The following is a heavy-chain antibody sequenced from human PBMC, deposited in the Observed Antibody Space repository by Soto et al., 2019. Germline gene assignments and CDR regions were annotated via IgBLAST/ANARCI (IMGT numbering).Heavy chain of an antibody. CDR1: RYTFTDYW. D-gene: IGHD4-4*01. J-gene: IGHJ6*02. Sequence: GEALKISCKGSRYTFTDYWVGCVRQLPGKGLEAMGIIYPGDSDTRYSPSCQGHVTITVDKSTNTAYLQWNTLRASDTAMSDCESHLSNFPSYYYAMDVWGHVSTVTV. V-gene: IGHV5-51*01. CDR2: IYPGDSDT. CDR3: ESHLSNFPSYYYAMDV.